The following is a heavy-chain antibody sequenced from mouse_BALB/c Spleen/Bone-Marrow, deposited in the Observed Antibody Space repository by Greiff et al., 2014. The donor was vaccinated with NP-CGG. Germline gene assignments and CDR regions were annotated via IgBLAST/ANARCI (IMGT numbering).Heavy chain of an antibody. CDR2: IDPETGGT. CDR3: TSDDWFAY. J-gene: IGHJ3*01. CDR1: GYTFTDYE. V-gene: IGHV1-15*01. Sequence: QVQLQQSGAELVRPGASVTLSCKASGYTFTDYEMHWVKQTPVHGLEWIGAIDPETGGTAYNQKFKGKATLTADKSSSTAYMELRSLKSEDSPFYYCTSDDWFAYWGQGTLVIVSA.